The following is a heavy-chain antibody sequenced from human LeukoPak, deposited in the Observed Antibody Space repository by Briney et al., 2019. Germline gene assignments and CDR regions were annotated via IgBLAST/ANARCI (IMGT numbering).Heavy chain of an antibody. CDR3: ARTPQKYCTSTTCYPDY. J-gene: IGHJ4*02. CDR2: ISGSDDTT. CDR1: GFTFSSHA. V-gene: IGHV3-23*01. D-gene: IGHD2-2*01. Sequence: PGGSLRLSCAASGFTFSSHAVSWVRLAPGKGLEWVSTISGSDDTTYYADSVRGRFTVSRDNSKNTLYLHMNSLRAENTAVYYCARTPQKYCTSTTCYPDYWGQGTLVTVSS.